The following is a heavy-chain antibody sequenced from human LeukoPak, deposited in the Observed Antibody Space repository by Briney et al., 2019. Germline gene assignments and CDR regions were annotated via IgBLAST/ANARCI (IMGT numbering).Heavy chain of an antibody. CDR3: AREPTPEFGELYSDY. CDR2: IYSSDTT. V-gene: IGHV3-48*02. D-gene: IGHD3-10*01. Sequence: GGSLRLSCAASGFTFSGYAMNWVRQAPGQGLEWVSLIYSSDTTYADSVKGRFTISRDNATNSLYLQMNSLRDEDTAVYYCAREPTPEFGELYSDYWGQGTLVTVSS. J-gene: IGHJ4*02. CDR1: GFTFSGYA.